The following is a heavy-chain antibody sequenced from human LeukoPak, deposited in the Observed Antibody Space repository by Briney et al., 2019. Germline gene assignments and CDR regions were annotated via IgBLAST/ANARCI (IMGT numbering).Heavy chain of an antibody. V-gene: IGHV3-21*01. CDR2: ISSSSTYI. Sequence: GGSLRLSCAASGFTFSSYSMNWVRQAPGKGLEWVSFISSSSTYIYYADSVKGRFSISRDNAKNSLYLQMNSLTAEDTAVYYCAASSVTTRSFDYWGQGTLVTVSS. CDR1: GFTFSSYS. D-gene: IGHD4-17*01. J-gene: IGHJ4*02. CDR3: AASSVTTRSFDY.